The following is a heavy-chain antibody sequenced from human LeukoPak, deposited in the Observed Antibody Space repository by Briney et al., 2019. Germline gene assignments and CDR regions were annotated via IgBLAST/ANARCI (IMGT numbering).Heavy chain of an antibody. Sequence: EASVKVSCKASGYTFTAYLMHWVRPAPGQGPEWMAWINPNGRGTNSAEKFQGRVTVTRDTSISTAYMELSRLSSDDTAIYYCARDSVYYGGSGAPDIWGQGTMVTVSS. CDR1: GYTFTAYL. CDR2: INPNGRGT. J-gene: IGHJ3*02. V-gene: IGHV1-2*02. D-gene: IGHD4-23*01. CDR3: ARDSVYYGGSGAPDI.